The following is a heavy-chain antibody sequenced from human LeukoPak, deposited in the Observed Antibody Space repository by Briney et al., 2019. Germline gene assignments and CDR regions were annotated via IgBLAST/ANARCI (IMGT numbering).Heavy chain of an antibody. J-gene: IGHJ1*01. CDR3: ANHQVFIAAASNEYFQH. CDR1: GFTFSSYA. V-gene: IGHV3-23*01. CDR2: ISGSGGST. D-gene: IGHD6-13*01. Sequence: GGSLRLSCAASGFTFSSYAMSWVRQAPGKGLEWVSAISGSGGSTYYADSVKGRFTISRDNSKNTLYLQMNSLRAEDTAVYYCANHQVFIAAASNEYFQHWGQGTLVTVSS.